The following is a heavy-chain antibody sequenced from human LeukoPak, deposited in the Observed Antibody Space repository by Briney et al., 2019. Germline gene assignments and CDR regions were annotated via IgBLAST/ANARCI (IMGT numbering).Heavy chain of an antibody. CDR3: ARAGGVKTAALDLDY. CDR2: IYYSGST. Sequence: SETLSLTCTVSGGSISSYCWSWIRQPPGKGLEWIGYIYYSGSTNYNPSLKSRVTISVDTSKNQFSLKLSSVTAADTAVYYCARAGGVKTAALDLDYWGQGTLVTVSS. J-gene: IGHJ4*02. D-gene: IGHD6-25*01. V-gene: IGHV4-59*01. CDR1: GGSISSYC.